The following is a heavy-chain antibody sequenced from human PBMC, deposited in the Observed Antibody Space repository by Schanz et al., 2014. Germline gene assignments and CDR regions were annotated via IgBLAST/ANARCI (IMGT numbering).Heavy chain of an antibody. Sequence: QGQLVQSGPEVKKPGASVKVSCKASGYTFTSDSMHWVRQAPGQGLEWMGIINLSGGSTNNAQQFQGRVTFTADKSTSTAYMELSSLRYEDTALYYCARGTMPGTFDIWGQGTMVTVSS. CDR1: GYTFTSDS. V-gene: IGHV1-46*01. CDR3: ARGTMPGTFDI. D-gene: IGHD2-2*01. CDR2: INLSGGST. J-gene: IGHJ3*02.